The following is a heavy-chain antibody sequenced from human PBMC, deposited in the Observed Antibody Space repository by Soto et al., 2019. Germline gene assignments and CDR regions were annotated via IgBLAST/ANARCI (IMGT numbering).Heavy chain of an antibody. Sequence: PRGSLRLSCAASGFTFSSYSMNWVRQAPGKGLEWVSSISSSSSYIYYADSVKGRFTISRDNAKNSLYLQMNSLRAEDTAVYYCARAQYYYDSSGYYPIDYWGQGTLVTVSS. J-gene: IGHJ4*02. CDR2: ISSSSSYI. V-gene: IGHV3-21*01. CDR3: ARAQYYYDSSGYYPIDY. CDR1: GFTFSSYS. D-gene: IGHD3-22*01.